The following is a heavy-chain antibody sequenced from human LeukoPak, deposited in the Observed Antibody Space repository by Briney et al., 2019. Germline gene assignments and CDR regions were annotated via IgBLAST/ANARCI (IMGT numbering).Heavy chain of an antibody. Sequence: PGGSLRLSCAASGFTVSSNYMSWVRQAPGMGLEWVSVIYSGGSTYYADSVKGRFTISRDNSKNTLYLQMNSLRAEDTAVYYCARDPYDFWSGTPQGYFDYWGQGTLVTVSS. CDR2: IYSGGST. J-gene: IGHJ4*02. CDR1: GFTVSSNY. D-gene: IGHD3-3*01. CDR3: ARDPYDFWSGTPQGYFDY. V-gene: IGHV3-53*01.